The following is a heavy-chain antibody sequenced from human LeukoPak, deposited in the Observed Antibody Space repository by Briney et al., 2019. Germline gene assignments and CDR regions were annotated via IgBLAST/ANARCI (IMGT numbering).Heavy chain of an antibody. V-gene: IGHV1-8*01. CDR2: MNPDTGNT. J-gene: IGHJ4*02. CDR1: GYTFTSHD. CDR3: ARGALGGRALLNC. Sequence: ASVKVSCMASGYTFTSHDINWVRQAPGQGLEWMGWMNPDTGNTGYAQKFQGRVTMTSNTSMSTAYMELSSLRSEDTAVYYCARGALGGRALLNCWGQGTLVAVSS. D-gene: IGHD1-26*01.